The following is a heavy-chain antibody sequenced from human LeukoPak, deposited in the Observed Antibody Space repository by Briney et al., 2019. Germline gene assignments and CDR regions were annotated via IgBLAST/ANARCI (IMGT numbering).Heavy chain of an antibody. J-gene: IGHJ6*03. CDR1: GFTFSSHG. CDR2: ITGSDDST. CDR3: AKGPYYYYYMDV. V-gene: IGHV3-23*01. Sequence: GGTLRLSCAASGFTFSSHGMNWVRQAPGKGLEWVSAITGSDDSTYYADSVKGRFTISRDNSKNTLYLQMNSLRAEDTAVYYCAKGPYYYYYMDVWGKGTTVTISS.